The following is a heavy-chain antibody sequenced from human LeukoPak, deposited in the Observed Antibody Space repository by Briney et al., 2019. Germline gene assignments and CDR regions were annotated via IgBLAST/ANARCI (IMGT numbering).Heavy chain of an antibody. Sequence: SETLSLTCTVSGGSITSSSYYWGWIRQPPGKGLEWIGSIYYSGSTYYNPSLKSRVTISVDTSKNQFSLKLSSVTAADTAVYYCASPGRVTHFDYWGQGTLVTVSS. J-gene: IGHJ4*02. CDR3: ASPGRVTHFDY. CDR1: GGSITSSSYY. CDR2: IYYSGST. V-gene: IGHV4-39*01. D-gene: IGHD2-21*02.